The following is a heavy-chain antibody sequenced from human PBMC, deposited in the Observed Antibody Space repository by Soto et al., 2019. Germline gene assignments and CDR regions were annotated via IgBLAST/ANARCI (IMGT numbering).Heavy chain of an antibody. V-gene: IGHV3-48*01. CDR3: ARDVQWRAGGAFDI. Sequence: GGSLRLSCAASGFTFSSYAMSWVRQAPGKGLEWVSDISGSSSTIYYADSVKGRFTISRDNAKNSLYLQMNSLRAEDTAVYYCARDVQWRAGGAFDIWGQGTMVTVSS. CDR1: GFTFSSYA. CDR2: ISGSSSTI. J-gene: IGHJ3*02. D-gene: IGHD6-19*01.